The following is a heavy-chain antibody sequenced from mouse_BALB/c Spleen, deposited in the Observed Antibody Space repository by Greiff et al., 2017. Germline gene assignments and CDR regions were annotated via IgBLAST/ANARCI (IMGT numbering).Heavy chain of an antibody. D-gene: IGHD2-14*01. V-gene: IGHV5-12-1*01. Sequence: EVQRVESGGGLVKPGGSLKLSCAASGFAFSSYDMSWVRQTPEKRLEWVAYISSGGGSTYYPDTVKGRFTISRDNAKNTLYLQMSSLKSEDTAMYYCARHEDRYDVDYAMDYWGQGTSVTVSS. CDR1: GFAFSSYD. CDR3: ARHEDRYDVDYAMDY. CDR2: ISSGGGST. J-gene: IGHJ4*01.